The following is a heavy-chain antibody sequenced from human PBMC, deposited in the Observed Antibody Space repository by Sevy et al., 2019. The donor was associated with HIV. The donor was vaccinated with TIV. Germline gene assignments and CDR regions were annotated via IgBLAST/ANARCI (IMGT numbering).Heavy chain of an antibody. J-gene: IGHJ4*02. D-gene: IGHD3-10*01. CDR3: AKEFYRGSYLED. V-gene: IGHV3-23*01. CDR2: ISGSGGGK. CDR1: GFTFSSFA. Sequence: GGSLRLSCAASGFTFSSFAISWVRQAPGKGLEWVSDISGSGGGKKYADSVEGRFTVSRDNAQNTVFLQMNNLRGEDTGLYYCAKEFYRGSYLEDWGQGTLVTVSS.